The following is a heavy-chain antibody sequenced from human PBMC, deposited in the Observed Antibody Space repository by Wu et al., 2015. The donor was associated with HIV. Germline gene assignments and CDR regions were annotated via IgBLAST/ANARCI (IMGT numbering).Heavy chain of an antibody. D-gene: IGHD3-10*01. Sequence: QVQLVQSGAEVKKPGASVRVSCQASGYIFSNYDINWVRQATGQGLEWMGWMNPNSGNTGYAQKFQGRVTITRNTSISTAYMELSSLRSEDTAVYYCARAPTLGYRGGSGSYLDDFWGQGTLVTVSS. CDR1: GYIFSNYD. V-gene: IGHV1-8*01. J-gene: IGHJ4*02. CDR2: MNPNSGNT. CDR3: ARAPTLGYRGGSGSYLDDF.